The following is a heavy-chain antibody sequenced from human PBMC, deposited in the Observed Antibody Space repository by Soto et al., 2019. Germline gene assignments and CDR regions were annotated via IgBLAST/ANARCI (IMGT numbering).Heavy chain of an antibody. D-gene: IGHD6-13*01. CDR1: GGSISSDY. Sequence: SETLSLTYTGSGGSISSDYGSWIRQPPGKGLEWIGYIYYSGSTNYNPSLKSRVTISVDTSKNQFSLKLSSVTAADTAVYYCARGQGSSWYIWFDPWGQGTLVTVSS. J-gene: IGHJ5*02. V-gene: IGHV4-59*01. CDR3: ARGQGSSWYIWFDP. CDR2: IYYSGST.